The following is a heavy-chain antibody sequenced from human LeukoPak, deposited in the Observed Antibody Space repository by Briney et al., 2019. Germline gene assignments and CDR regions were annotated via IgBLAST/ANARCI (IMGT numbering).Heavy chain of an antibody. V-gene: IGHV3-30*04. Sequence: GGSLRLSCAASGFTFSSYAMHWVRQAPGKGLEWVAVISYDGSNKYYADSVKGRFTVSRDNSKNTLYLQMNSLRAEDTAVYYCARGLLHYDTYYFDYWGQGTRVTVSS. J-gene: IGHJ4*02. D-gene: IGHD3-9*01. CDR2: ISYDGSNK. CDR3: ARGLLHYDTYYFDY. CDR1: GFTFSSYA.